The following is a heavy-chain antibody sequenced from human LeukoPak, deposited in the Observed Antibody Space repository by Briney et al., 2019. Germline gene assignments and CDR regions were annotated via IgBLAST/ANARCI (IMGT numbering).Heavy chain of an antibody. V-gene: IGHV3-74*01. Sequence: GGSLRLSCAASGFTFSREWMHWVRQAPGEGLVWVARTNEDGSFTGYAGSVQGRFIISRDNAKNTLYLYMNSLRADDTAVYHCVTFGTSWLNSYWGQGTLVTVSS. CDR1: GFTFSREW. CDR3: VTFGTSWLNSY. J-gene: IGHJ4*02. CDR2: TNEDGSFT. D-gene: IGHD3-16*01.